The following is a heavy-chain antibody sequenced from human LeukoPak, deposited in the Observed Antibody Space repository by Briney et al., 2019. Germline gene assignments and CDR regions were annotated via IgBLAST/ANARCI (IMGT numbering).Heavy chain of an antibody. V-gene: IGHV4-59*01. CDR1: GGSISSYY. D-gene: IGHD3-16*02. CDR2: IYYSGTT. CDR3: ARARFGELSLIDY. Sequence: PSETLSLTCTVSGGSISSYYWTWIRQPPGKGLEWIGYIYYSGTTSYNPSLKSRVTISVDTSKKQLSLNLRSVTAADTAVYYCARARFGELSLIDYWGQGTLVTVSS. J-gene: IGHJ4*02.